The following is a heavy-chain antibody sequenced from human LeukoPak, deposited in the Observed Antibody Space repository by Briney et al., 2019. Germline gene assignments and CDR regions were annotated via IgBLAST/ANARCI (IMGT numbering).Heavy chain of an antibody. V-gene: IGHV3-11*04. Sequence: PGGSLRLSCAASGFTFSDYYMSWIRQAPGKGLEWVSYISSSGSTIYYADSVKGRFTISRDNAKNSLYLQMNSLRAEDTAVYYCARDGRVYSSSPLGAFDIWGQGTMVTVSS. D-gene: IGHD6-6*01. J-gene: IGHJ3*02. CDR1: GFTFSDYY. CDR3: ARDGRVYSSSPLGAFDI. CDR2: ISSSGSTI.